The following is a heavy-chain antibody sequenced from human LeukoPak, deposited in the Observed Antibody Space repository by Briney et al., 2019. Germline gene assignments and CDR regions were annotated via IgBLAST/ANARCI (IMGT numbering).Heavy chain of an antibody. CDR1: GFTFSSYA. D-gene: IGHD6-19*01. CDR3: ALLAVASDFDY. V-gene: IGHV3-23*01. Sequence: GGSLRLSCAASGFTFSSYAMSWVRQAPGKGLEWVSAISGSGGDTYYAESVKGRFTISRDNAKNSLYLQMNSLRVEDTAVYYCALLAVASDFDYWGQGALVTVSS. CDR2: ISGSGGDT. J-gene: IGHJ4*02.